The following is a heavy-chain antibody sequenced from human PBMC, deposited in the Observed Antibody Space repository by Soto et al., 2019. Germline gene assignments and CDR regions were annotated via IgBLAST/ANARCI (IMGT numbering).Heavy chain of an antibody. CDR3: ARENLPPRLLAYCGGDCYWTKAGFDP. J-gene: IGHJ5*02. CDR2: IWYDGSNK. CDR1: GFTFSSYG. D-gene: IGHD2-21*02. V-gene: IGHV3-33*01. Sequence: PGESLRLSCAASGFTFSSYGMHWVRQAPGKGLEWVAVIWYDGSNKYYADSVKGRFTISRDNSKNTLYLQMNSLRAEDTAVYYCARENLPPRLLAYCGGDCYWTKAGFDPWGQGTLVTVSS.